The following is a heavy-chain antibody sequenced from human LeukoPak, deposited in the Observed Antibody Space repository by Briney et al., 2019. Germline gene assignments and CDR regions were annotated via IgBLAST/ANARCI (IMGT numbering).Heavy chain of an antibody. CDR2: ISGSGGST. J-gene: IGHJ4*02. CDR3: AKERYSSGWYGAEDY. CDR1: GFTFSSYA. D-gene: IGHD6-19*01. V-gene: IGHV3-23*01. Sequence: GGSLRLSCAASGFTFSSYAMSCVRQAPGKGLEWVSAISGSGGSTYYADSVKGRFTISRDNSKNTLYLQMNSLRAEDTAVYYCAKERYSSGWYGAEDYWGQGTLVTVSS.